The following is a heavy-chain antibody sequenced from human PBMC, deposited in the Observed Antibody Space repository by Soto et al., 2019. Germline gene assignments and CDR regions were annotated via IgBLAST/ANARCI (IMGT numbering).Heavy chain of an antibody. CDR3: AKNPGYYYDSTGYHFDY. CDR2: ISFDGSYR. J-gene: IGHJ4*02. Sequence: GGSLRLSCAASRFSFSTYGMHWVRHSPGKGQERVAGISFDGSYRPYAESVKGRFTISRDNSKNTLYLQMNSLRAEDTAVYYCAKNPGYYYDSTGYHFDYWGQGTLVTVSS. V-gene: IGHV3-30*18. D-gene: IGHD3-22*01. CDR1: RFSFSTYG.